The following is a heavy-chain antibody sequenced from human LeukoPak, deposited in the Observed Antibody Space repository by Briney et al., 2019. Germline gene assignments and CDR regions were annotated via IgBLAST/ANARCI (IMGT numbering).Heavy chain of an antibody. D-gene: IGHD5-12*01. V-gene: IGHV3-48*02. J-gene: IGHJ4*02. Sequence: GVSLRLSCAASGFTFSTYGMNWVRQAPGNRLESVAYISSSRYSIYYADPVTGRFTISRDNAENSLYLPMNSLRDEDTAVYYCARAMRSGYDYWGQGTLVTVSS. CDR2: ISSSRYSI. CDR1: GFTFSTYG. CDR3: ARAMRSGYDY.